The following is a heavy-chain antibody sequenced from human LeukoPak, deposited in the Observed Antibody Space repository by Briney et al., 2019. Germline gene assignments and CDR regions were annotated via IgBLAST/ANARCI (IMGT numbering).Heavy chain of an antibody. CDR1: GYTFTSFD. CDR2: MNPNSGNT. V-gene: IGHV1-8*03. CDR3: ARGPQVPDAIRGYFYYYYMDV. Sequence: GASVKVSCKASGYTFTSFDINWVRQATGQGLEWMGWMNPNSGNTVFARKFQGRVTITRNTSISTAYMELSTLRSEDTAVYYCARGPQVPDAIRGYFYYYYMDVWGKGTTVTVSS. J-gene: IGHJ6*03. D-gene: IGHD2-2*02.